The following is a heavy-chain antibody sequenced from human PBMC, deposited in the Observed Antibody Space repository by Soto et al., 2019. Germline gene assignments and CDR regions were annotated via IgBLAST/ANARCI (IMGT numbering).Heavy chain of an antibody. CDR2: ISGYNGNT. D-gene: IGHD1-1*01. J-gene: IGHJ4*02. CDR3: AREGPPSWN. Sequence: QVQLVQSGAEVKKPGASVKVSCKASGYTFTSYYISWVRQAPGQGLEWMGWISGYNGNTNYAQKLQGRVTMTTDTAKSTAYRELRSLRSDDSAVDQGAREGPPSWNGGQGPLFTVSS. V-gene: IGHV1-18*01. CDR1: GYTFTSYY.